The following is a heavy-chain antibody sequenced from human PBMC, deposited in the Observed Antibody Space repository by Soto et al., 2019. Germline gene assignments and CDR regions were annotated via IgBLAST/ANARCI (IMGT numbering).Heavy chain of an antibody. D-gene: IGHD3-3*01. CDR3: ARAVRFLEWLPYSDY. CDR1: GYTFTSYY. J-gene: IGHJ4*02. CDR2: INPSGGST. V-gene: IGHV1-46*01. Sequence: ASVKVSCKASGYTFTSYYMHWVRQAPGQGLEWMGIINPSGGSTSYAQKFQGRVTMTRDTSTSTVYMELSSLRSEDTAVYYCARAVRFLEWLPYSDYWGQGTLVTVSS.